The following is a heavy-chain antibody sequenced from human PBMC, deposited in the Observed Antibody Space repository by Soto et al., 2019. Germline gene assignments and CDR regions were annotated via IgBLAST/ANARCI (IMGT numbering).Heavy chain of an antibody. D-gene: IGHD3-22*01. Sequence: QAGGSLRLSCAASGFTFSSYAMHWVRQAPGKGLEWVAVISYDGSNKYYADSVKGRFTISRDNSKNTLYLQMNSLRAEDTAVYYCARPDYYDSSGYPIGIYYYGMDVWGQGTTVTVSS. CDR1: GFTFSSYA. V-gene: IGHV3-30-3*01. CDR3: ARPDYYDSSGYPIGIYYYGMDV. CDR2: ISYDGSNK. J-gene: IGHJ6*02.